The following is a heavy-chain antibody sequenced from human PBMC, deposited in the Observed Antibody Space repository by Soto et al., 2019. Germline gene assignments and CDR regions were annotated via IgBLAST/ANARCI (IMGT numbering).Heavy chain of an antibody. J-gene: IGHJ5*02. CDR1: GGTFSSYA. CDR2: IIPIFGTA. V-gene: IGHV1-69*12. Sequence: QVQLVQSGAEVKKPGSSVKVSCKASGGTFSSYAISWVRQAPGQGLEWMGGIIPIFGTANYAQKFQGRVTITADESTSTAYMELSSLRSEDTAVYYGARGSPVYSGSYYWWFDPWGQGTLVTVSS. D-gene: IGHD1-26*01. CDR3: ARGSPVYSGSYYWWFDP.